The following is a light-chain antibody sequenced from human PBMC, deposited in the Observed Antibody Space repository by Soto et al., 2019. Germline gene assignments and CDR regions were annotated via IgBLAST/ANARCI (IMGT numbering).Light chain of an antibody. CDR2: GAS. Sequence: EIVMTQSPATLSVSPGERATLSCRASQSVSSNLAWYQQKPGQAPRLLIYGASARATGIPARFSGSGSGTEFTLTISSLQSADFEIYYCQQYNNWPPGTFGQGTKLEIK. V-gene: IGKV3-15*01. CDR3: QQYNNWPPGT. J-gene: IGKJ2*01. CDR1: QSVSSN.